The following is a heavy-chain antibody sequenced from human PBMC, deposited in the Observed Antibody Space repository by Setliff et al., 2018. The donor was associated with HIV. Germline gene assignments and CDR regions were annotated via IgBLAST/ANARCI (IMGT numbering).Heavy chain of an antibody. CDR2: IKEDGREK. J-gene: IGHJ6*03. D-gene: IGHD2-2*01. CDR1: GFTFRNFC. V-gene: IGHV3-7*03. Sequence: GGSLRLSCTASGFTFRNFCMSWVRQAPGKGLEWVANIKEDGREKYYVDSVKGRFTISRDNAKKSLFRQMNSLGAEDTAVYYCARGRGVSSNYYYYYYMDVWGKGTTVTVSS. CDR3: ARGRGVSSNYYYYYYMDV.